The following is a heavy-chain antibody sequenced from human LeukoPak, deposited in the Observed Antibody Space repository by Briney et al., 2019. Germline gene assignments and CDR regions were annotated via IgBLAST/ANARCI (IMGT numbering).Heavy chain of an antibody. CDR1: GFTFSSYG. J-gene: IGHJ5*02. Sequence: GRSLRLSCAASGFTFSSYGMHWVRQAPGKGLEWVAVIWYDGSNKYYADSVKGRFTISRDNSKNTLYLQMNSLRAEDTAVYYCARRYYDFWSGYLSWFDPWGQGTLVTVSS. V-gene: IGHV3-33*01. D-gene: IGHD3-3*01. CDR3: ARRYYDFWSGYLSWFDP. CDR2: IWYDGSNK.